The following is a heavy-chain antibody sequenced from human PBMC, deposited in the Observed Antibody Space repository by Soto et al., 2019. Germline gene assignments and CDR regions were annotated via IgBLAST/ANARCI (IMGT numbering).Heavy chain of an antibody. J-gene: IGHJ3*02. D-gene: IGHD3-3*01. CDR2: ISAYNGNT. CDR1: GYTFTSYG. Sequence: GASVKVSCKASGYTFTSYGISWVRQAPGQGLEWMGWISAYNGNTNYAQKLQGRVTMTTDTSTSTAYMELRSLRSDDTAVYYCARIAKGAYYDFWSGSGPDAFDIWGQGTMVTVSS. V-gene: IGHV1-18*01. CDR3: ARIAKGAYYDFWSGSGPDAFDI.